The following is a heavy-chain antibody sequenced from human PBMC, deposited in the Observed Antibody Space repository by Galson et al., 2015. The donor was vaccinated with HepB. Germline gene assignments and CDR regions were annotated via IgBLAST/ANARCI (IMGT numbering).Heavy chain of an antibody. V-gene: IGHV3-30*18. Sequence: SLRLSCAASGFTFSRYGMHWVRQAPGKGLEWVAVISYDGSNKYYADSVKGRFTISRDNSKNTLYLQMNSLRAEDTAVYYCAKDQSAWNDVPGDYWGQGTLVTVSS. CDR1: GFTFSRYG. D-gene: IGHD1-1*01. J-gene: IGHJ4*02. CDR2: ISYDGSNK. CDR3: AKDQSAWNDVPGDY.